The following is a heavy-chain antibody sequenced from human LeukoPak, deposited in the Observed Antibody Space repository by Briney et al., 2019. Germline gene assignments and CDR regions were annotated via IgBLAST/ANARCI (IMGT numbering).Heavy chain of an antibody. D-gene: IGHD3-10*01. CDR1: GFTFSSYA. CDR3: VKSIWMVRGVILGHSDY. CDR2: ISSNGGST. V-gene: IGHV3-64D*06. Sequence: PGRSLRLSCAASGFTFSSYAMHWVRQAPGKGLEYVSAISSNGGSTYYADSVKGRFTISRDNSKNTLYLQMSSLRAEDTAVYYCVKSIWMVRGVILGHSDYWGQGTLVTVSS. J-gene: IGHJ4*02.